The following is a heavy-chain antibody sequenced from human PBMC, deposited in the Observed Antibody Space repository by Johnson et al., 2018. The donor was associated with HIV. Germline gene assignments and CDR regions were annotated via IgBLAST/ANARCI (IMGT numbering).Heavy chain of an antibody. D-gene: IGHD7-27*01. CDR2: ISGSGDST. Sequence: MQLVESGGGLVQPGGSLRLSCAASGFIFSSYAMSWVRQAPGKGLEWVSGISGSGDSTYYADSVKGRFTISRDNSKNTLFLQMNSLRAEDTAVYYCAKDQASVGTGEYAFDIWGQGTVVTVSS. CDR3: AKDQASVGTGEYAFDI. V-gene: IGHV3-23*04. CDR1: GFIFSSYA. J-gene: IGHJ3*02.